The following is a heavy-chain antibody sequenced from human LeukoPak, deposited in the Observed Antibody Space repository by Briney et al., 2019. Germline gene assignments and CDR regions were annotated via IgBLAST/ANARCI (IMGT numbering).Heavy chain of an antibody. CDR2: IYYSGST. D-gene: IGHD6-19*01. CDR1: GGSISSYY. Sequence: SETLSLTCTVSGGSISSYYWSWIRQPPGKGLEWIGYIYYSGSTNYNPSLKSRVTISVDTSKNQFSLKLSSVTAADTAVYYCARGIAVAGTDQDAFDIWGQGTMVTVSS. CDR3: ARGIAVAGTDQDAFDI. V-gene: IGHV4-59*01. J-gene: IGHJ3*02.